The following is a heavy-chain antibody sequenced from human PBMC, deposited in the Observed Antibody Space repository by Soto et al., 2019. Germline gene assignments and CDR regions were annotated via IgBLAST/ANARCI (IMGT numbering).Heavy chain of an antibody. CDR3: ARGNLVEAPADNSMDV. Sequence: QVQLVQSGAEVKKPGASVKVPCKASGYTFSIYYMHWVRQAPGQGLEWMGIINPSGSSINYAQNFQGRVTMTRDTSKSTVYMELSSLRSHDTAVYYCARGNLVEAPADNSMDVWGQGTTVTVSS. J-gene: IGHJ6*02. CDR1: GYTFSIYY. CDR2: INPSGSSI. V-gene: IGHV1-46*01. D-gene: IGHD2-15*01.